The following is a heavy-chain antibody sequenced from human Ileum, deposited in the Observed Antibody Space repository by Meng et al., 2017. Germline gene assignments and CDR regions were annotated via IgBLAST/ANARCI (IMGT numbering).Heavy chain of an antibody. V-gene: IGHV3-15*04. CDR1: GFSFSNAW. CDR3: TTEGLRCHNN. D-gene: IGHD4-17*01. CDR2: IESETRGLTT. J-gene: IGHJ4*02. Sequence: EVQLVEAGGGLGKPGGSLRLSCVASGFSFSNAWRSWVRQVPGKGLEWVGRIESETRGLTTYYAAPVKGRFSISRDDSKNALYLQMNSLKTEDSAIYYCTTEGLRCHNNWGQGTLVTVSS.